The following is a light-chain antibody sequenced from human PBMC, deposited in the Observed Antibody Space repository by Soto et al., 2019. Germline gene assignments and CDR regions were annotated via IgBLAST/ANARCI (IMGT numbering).Light chain of an antibody. J-gene: IGLJ2*01. V-gene: IGLV2-8*01. CDR3: SSYAGSNNLL. CDR2: EVS. Sequence: QSALTQPPSASGSPGQSVTISCTGTSSDVGGYNYVSWYQQHPGKAPKLMIYEVSKRPSGVPHRFSGSKSGNTASLTVSGLQAEDEADYYCSSYAGSNNLLFGGGTKVTVL. CDR1: SSDVGGYNY.